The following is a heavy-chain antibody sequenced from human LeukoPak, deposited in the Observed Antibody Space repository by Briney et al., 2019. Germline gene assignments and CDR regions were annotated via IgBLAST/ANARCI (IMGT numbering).Heavy chain of an antibody. Sequence: HAGGSLRLSCAASGFTFSSYAMSWVRQAPGKGLEWVSAIRGKGDRTHYADSVKGRFTISRNNSKNTLDLQMNSLRAEDTAVYYCAKDSKIVGATFRSYHYMDVWGKGTAVTVSS. CDR2: IRGKGDRT. CDR1: GFTFSSYA. CDR3: AKDSKIVGATFRSYHYMDV. V-gene: IGHV3-23*01. J-gene: IGHJ6*03. D-gene: IGHD1-26*01.